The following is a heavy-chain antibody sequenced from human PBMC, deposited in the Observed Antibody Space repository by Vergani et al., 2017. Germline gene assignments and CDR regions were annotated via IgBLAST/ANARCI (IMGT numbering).Heavy chain of an antibody. D-gene: IGHD4-11*01. CDR2: IDHTGRP. CDR3: ARGNTETNGHLYYYYYMDV. V-gene: IGHV4-34*01. J-gene: IGHJ6*03. CDR1: GGSFTSYH. Sequence: QVQLQQWGGGLLKPSETLSLTCVVNGGSFTSYHWTWIRQSPGEGLEWVGDIDHTGRPDYNPSLKSRLTMSVDKSRNQFSLTLNSVPATDTAIYFCARGNTETNGHLYYYYYMDVWGQGTAVTVS.